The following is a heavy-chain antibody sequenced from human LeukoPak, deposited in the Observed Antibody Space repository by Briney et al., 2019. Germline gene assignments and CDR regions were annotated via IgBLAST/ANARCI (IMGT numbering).Heavy chain of an antibody. J-gene: IGHJ4*02. CDR1: GGSFSGYY. CDR2: INHSGST. V-gene: IGHV4-34*01. D-gene: IGHD6-6*01. CDR3: ARGPPGSSETHFDY. Sequence: PSETLSLTCAVYGGSFSGYYWSWIRQPPGKGLEWIGEINHSGSTNYNPSLKSRVTISVDTSKNQFSLKLNSVTAADTAVYYCARGPPGSSETHFDYWGQGTLVTVSS.